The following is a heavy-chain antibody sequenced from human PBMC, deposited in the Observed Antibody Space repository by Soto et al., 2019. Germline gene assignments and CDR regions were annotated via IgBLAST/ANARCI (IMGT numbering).Heavy chain of an antibody. J-gene: IGHJ4*02. CDR3: ARRWGSAADY. Sequence: QVQLQESGPGLVKPSETLSLTCTVSGGSISSYYWSWIRQPPGKGLEWIGYIYYSGSTHYNPSLKSRVTLSVHTSKNQFSLKLSSVTAADTAVYYCARRWGSAADYWGQGTLVTVSS. D-gene: IGHD2-15*01. CDR2: IYYSGST. CDR1: GGSISSYY. V-gene: IGHV4-59*08.